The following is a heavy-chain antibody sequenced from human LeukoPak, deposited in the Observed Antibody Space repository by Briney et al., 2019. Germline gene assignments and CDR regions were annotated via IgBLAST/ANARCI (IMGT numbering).Heavy chain of an antibody. J-gene: IGHJ6*02. D-gene: IGHD4-11*01. CDR1: GYNFTSYW. V-gene: IGHV5-10-1*01. CDR2: IDPSDSYT. CDR3: ARHHTDYSNMYYYYYGMDV. Sequence: GESLKISCKGSGYNFTSYWISWVRQMPGKGLEWMGRIDPSDSYTNYSPSFQGHVTISADKSISTAYLQWSSLKASDTAMYYCARHHTDYSNMYYYYYGMDVWGQGTTVTVSS.